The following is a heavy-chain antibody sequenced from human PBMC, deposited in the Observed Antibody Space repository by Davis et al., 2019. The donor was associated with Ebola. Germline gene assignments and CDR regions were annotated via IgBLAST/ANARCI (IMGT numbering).Heavy chain of an antibody. D-gene: IGHD1-26*01. CDR3: AGFHIVGATTY. CDR1: GGSFSDYY. J-gene: IGHJ4*02. Sequence: LSLTCAVYGGSFSDYYMSWIRQAPGKGLEWVSYISSSGSTIYYADSVKGRFTISRDNAMNSLYLQMTSLRAEDTAVYYCAGFHIVGATTYWGQGTLVTVSS. CDR2: ISSSGSTI. V-gene: IGHV3-11*01.